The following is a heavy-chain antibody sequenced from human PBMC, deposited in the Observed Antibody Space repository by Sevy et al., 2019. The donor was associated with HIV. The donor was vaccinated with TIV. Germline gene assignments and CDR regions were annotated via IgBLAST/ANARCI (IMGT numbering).Heavy chain of an antibody. J-gene: IGHJ4*02. CDR3: ARFVGYGGGGRCSIIDF. V-gene: IGHV3-30*04. D-gene: IGHD2-15*01. CDR2: ISYNGRNQ. Sequence: GGSLRLSCAASGFSLSDHAVSWVRQTPGKGLEWLAVISYNGRNQYYADSVKGRFTISKDDSKNTLYLQLNSLRAEETAVYYCARFVGYGGGGRCSIIDFWGQGTLVTVSS. CDR1: GFSLSDHA.